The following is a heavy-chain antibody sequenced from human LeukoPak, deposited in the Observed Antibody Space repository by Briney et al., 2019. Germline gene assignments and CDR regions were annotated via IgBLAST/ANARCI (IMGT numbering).Heavy chain of an antibody. CDR2: FYPGDTDT. CDR3: ARPTILTGHVDAFDI. Sequence: GEPLKISCKGSGYSFTSYWIGWVRQMPGKGLEWMVIFYPGDTDTRYSPSFQGQVTISPVNSTSTTYLQWSSLKASDTAMYYCARPTILTGHVDAFDIWGQGTMVTVSS. CDR1: GYSFTSYW. D-gene: IGHD3-9*01. V-gene: IGHV5-51*01. J-gene: IGHJ3*02.